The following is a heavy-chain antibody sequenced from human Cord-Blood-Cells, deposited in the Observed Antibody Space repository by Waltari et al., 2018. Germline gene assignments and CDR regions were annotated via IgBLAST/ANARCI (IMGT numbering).Heavy chain of an antibody. Sequence: QVQLQQWSAGLFKPSEALYLTSAVWGGSLGGYYCSWILQPSGKGLEWIGEINHSGSTNYNPSLKSRVTISVDTSKNQFSLKLSSVTAADTAVYYCARGINWGLRRGYWYFDLWGRGTLVTVSS. J-gene: IGHJ2*01. CDR2: INHSGST. CDR1: GGSLGGYY. D-gene: IGHD7-27*01. V-gene: IGHV4-34*01. CDR3: ARGINWGLRRGYWYFDL.